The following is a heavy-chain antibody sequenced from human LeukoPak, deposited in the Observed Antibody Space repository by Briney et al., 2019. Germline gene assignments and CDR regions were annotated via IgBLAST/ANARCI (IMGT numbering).Heavy chain of an antibody. Sequence: SETLSPTCTVSGGSISGYYWSWSRQPPGKGVEWIGNLYYMRGAWYKSSLKSRVTTSVDTSRNEFSLQLNSVTPEDTAVYYCARERAPSSGWYGTAFNRRYYGMDVWGQGTTVTVSS. V-gene: IGHV4-59*12. CDR3: ARERAPSSGWYGTAFNRRYYGMDV. CDR1: GGSISGYY. D-gene: IGHD6-19*01. CDR2: LYYMRGA. J-gene: IGHJ6*02.